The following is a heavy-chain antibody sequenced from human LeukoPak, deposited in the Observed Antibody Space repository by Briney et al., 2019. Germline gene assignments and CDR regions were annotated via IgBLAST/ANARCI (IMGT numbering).Heavy chain of an antibody. CDR2: ISSGGRTI. Sequence: PGWSLRLSCAASGFTFSDYYMSWIRQAPGKGLEWVSYISSGGRTIYYADSVKGRFTMSRDNAKNSLYLQMISLRAEDTAVYYCARPVVAATTPDTFDIWGQGTMVTVSS. V-gene: IGHV3-11*04. J-gene: IGHJ3*02. D-gene: IGHD2-15*01. CDR3: ARPVVAATTPDTFDI. CDR1: GFTFSDYY.